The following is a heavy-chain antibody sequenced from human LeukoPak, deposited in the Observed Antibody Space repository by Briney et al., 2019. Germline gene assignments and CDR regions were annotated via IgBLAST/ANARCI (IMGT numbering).Heavy chain of an antibody. V-gene: IGHV5-51*01. D-gene: IGHD4-17*01. Sequence: GASLKISWKGSGCIFTSYWIGWVRQMPGKGLEWMGIIYPGDSDTRYSPSFQGQVTISADKSISTAYLQWSSLKASDTAMYYCARPGYGDKLDYWGQGALVTVSS. CDR2: IYPGDSDT. CDR1: GCIFTSYW. J-gene: IGHJ4*02. CDR3: ARPGYGDKLDY.